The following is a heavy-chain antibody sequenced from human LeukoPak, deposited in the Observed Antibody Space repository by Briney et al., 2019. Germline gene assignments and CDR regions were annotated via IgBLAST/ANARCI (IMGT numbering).Heavy chain of an antibody. CDR2: INPNSGGT. D-gene: IGHD4-17*01. Sequence: ASLKVSCKASGYTFTGYYMHWVRQAPGQGLEWMGWINPNSGGTNYAQKFQGRVTMTRDTSISTAYMELSRLRSDDTAVYYCARGPLMTTVATFTYWGQGTLVTVSS. CDR3: ARGPLMTTVATFTY. V-gene: IGHV1-2*02. J-gene: IGHJ4*02. CDR1: GYTFTGYY.